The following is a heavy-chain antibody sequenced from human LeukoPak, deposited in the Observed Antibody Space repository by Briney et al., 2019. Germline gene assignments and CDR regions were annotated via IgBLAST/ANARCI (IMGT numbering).Heavy chain of an antibody. CDR1: GFTFSSFA. CDR2: ISNDGGGT. Sequence: GGSLRLSCAASGFTFSSFAMSWVRQAPGKGLEWVSAISNDGGGTNYADFVKGRFTISRDNSKNTLFLQMNILRAEDTALYYCAKGSSGYFVDLWGQGTLVTVSS. CDR3: AKGSSGYFVDL. V-gene: IGHV3-23*01. J-gene: IGHJ5*02. D-gene: IGHD3-22*01.